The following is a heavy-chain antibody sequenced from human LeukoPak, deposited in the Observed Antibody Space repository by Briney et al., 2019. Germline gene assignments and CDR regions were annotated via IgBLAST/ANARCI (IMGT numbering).Heavy chain of an antibody. CDR1: GFTFSSYA. CDR2: SSNKADSYTT. V-gene: IGHV3-72*01. CDR3: ARGSGGYDLYYFDY. D-gene: IGHD5-12*01. J-gene: IGHJ4*02. Sequence: QSGGSLRLSCAASGFTFSSYAMHWVRQAPGKGLEWVGRSSNKADSYTTEYAASVKGRFTLSRDDSKNSLYLQMNSLRAEDTAVYYCARGSGGYDLYYFDYWGQGTLVTVSP.